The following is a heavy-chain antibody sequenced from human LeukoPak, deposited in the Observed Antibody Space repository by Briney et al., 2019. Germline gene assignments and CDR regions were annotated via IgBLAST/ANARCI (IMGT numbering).Heavy chain of an antibody. CDR3: AADYMGYYDSSGYYYAHAFDI. J-gene: IGHJ3*02. Sequence: GASVKVSCKASGFTFTSSAMQWVRQARAQRLEWIGWIVVGSGNTNYALKFQERVTITRDMSTSTAYIELSSLRSEDTAVYYCAADYMGYYDSSGYYYAHAFDIWGQGTMVNVSS. D-gene: IGHD3-22*01. V-gene: IGHV1-58*02. CDR1: GFTFTSSA. CDR2: IVVGSGNT.